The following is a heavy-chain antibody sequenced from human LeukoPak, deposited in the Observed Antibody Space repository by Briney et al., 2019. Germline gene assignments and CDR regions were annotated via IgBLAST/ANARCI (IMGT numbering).Heavy chain of an antibody. J-gene: IGHJ4*02. D-gene: IGHD3-10*01. Sequence: GSLRLSCAASGFTFSNYVMDWVRQAPGKGLEWIGEINHSGSTNYNPSLKSRVTISVDTSKNQFSLKLNSVTAADTAVYYCARDFYGSGSYSPLDYWGQGTLVTVSS. CDR3: ARDFYGSGSYSPLDY. CDR2: INHSGST. V-gene: IGHV4-34*01. CDR1: GFTFSNYV.